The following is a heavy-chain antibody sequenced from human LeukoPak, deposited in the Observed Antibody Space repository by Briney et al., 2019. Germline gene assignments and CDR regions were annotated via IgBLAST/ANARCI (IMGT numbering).Heavy chain of an antibody. J-gene: IGHJ6*03. CDR3: ARAVNYYYYMDV. Sequence: PSETLSLTCTVSGYSISSGYYWGWIRQPPGKGLEWIGYIYYSGSTNYNPSLKSRVTISVDTSKNQFSLKLSSVTAADTAVYYCARAVNYYYYMDVWGKGTTVTISS. D-gene: IGHD3-22*01. V-gene: IGHV4-61*01. CDR2: IYYSGST. CDR1: GYSISSGYY.